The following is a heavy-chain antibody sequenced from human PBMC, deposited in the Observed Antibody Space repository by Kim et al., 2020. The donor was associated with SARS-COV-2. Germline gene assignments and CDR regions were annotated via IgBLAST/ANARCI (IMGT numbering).Heavy chain of an antibody. V-gene: IGHV1-69*01. D-gene: IGHD2-21*02. CDR3: ARAYMTAIRLFDP. Sequence: AQKFQGRVTITADESTSTAYMELSSLRSEDTAVYSCARAYMTAIRLFDPWGQGTLVTVSS. J-gene: IGHJ5*02.